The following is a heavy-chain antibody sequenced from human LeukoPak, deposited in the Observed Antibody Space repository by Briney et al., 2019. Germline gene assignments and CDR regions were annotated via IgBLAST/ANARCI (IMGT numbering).Heavy chain of an antibody. CDR3: ARDLQHYYDSSDNDY. CDR1: GFTFSSYA. Sequence: GGSLRLSCAASGFTFSSYAMTWVRQAPGKGLEWASAIGPTGRSTYYADSVKGRFTISRDNAKNSLYLQMNSLRAEDTAVYYCARDLQHYYDSSDNDYWGQGTLVTVSS. D-gene: IGHD3-22*01. CDR2: IGPTGRST. V-gene: IGHV3-23*01. J-gene: IGHJ4*02.